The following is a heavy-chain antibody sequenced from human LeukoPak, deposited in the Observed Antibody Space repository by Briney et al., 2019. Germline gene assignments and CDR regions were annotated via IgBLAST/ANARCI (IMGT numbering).Heavy chain of an antibody. CDR1: GGSFSGYY. CDR3: ARGRVVGATRHGFDP. D-gene: IGHD1-26*01. J-gene: IGHJ5*02. V-gene: IGHV4-34*01. Sequence: SETLSLTCAVYGGSFSGYYWSWIRQPPGKALVWIGEINHSGSTNYNPSLKSRVTISVDTSKNQFSLKLSSVTAADTAVYYCARGRVVGATRHGFDPWGQGTLVTASS. CDR2: INHSGST.